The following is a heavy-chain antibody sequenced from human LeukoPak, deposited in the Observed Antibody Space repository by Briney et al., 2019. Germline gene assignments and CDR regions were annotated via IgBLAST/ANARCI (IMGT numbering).Heavy chain of an antibody. V-gene: IGHV3-23*01. CDR1: GFTFINAW. Sequence: GGSLRLSCAASGFTFINAWMAWVRQAPGKGLEWVSAISGSGGSTYYADSVKGRFTISRDNSKNTLYLQMNSLRAEDTAVYYCAGSYDYVPYFDYWGQGTLVTVSS. D-gene: IGHD3-16*01. CDR2: ISGSGGST. CDR3: AGSYDYVPYFDY. J-gene: IGHJ4*02.